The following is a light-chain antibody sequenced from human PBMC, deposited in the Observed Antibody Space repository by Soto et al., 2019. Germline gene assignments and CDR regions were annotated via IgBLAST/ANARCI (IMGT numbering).Light chain of an antibody. CDR1: SSNIGAGYD. CDR3: VAWDDSLNGYVV. J-gene: IGLJ2*01. V-gene: IGLV1-40*01. CDR2: GNT. Sequence: QSVLTQPPSVSGAPGQRVTISCTGSSSNIGAGYDVHWYQQLPGRAPKLLIYGNTNRPSGVPDRFSGSKSGTSASLAISGLQSEDEADYYCVAWDDSLNGYVVFGGGTKLTVL.